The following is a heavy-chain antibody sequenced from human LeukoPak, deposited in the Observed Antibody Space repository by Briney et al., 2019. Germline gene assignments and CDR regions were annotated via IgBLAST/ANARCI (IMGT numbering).Heavy chain of an antibody. CDR3: ARVDTAMDHYYYYGMDV. Sequence: EASVKVSCKASGYTFTGYYMHWVRQAPGQGLEWMGWINPNSGGTNYAQKFQGRVTMTRDTSISTAYMELSRLRSDDTAVYYCARVDTAMDHYYYYGMDVWGQGTTVTVSS. CDR2: INPNSGGT. D-gene: IGHD5-18*01. V-gene: IGHV1-2*02. CDR1: GYTFTGYY. J-gene: IGHJ6*02.